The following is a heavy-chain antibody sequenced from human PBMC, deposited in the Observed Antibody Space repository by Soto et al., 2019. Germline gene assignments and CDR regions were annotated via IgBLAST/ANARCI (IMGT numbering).Heavy chain of an antibody. V-gene: IGHV3-23*01. CDR3: AKMRGMEVWAYHFDY. CDR1: GFPFDNYA. Sequence: VQLLQSGGGLVQPGGSLRLSCAASGFPFDNYAMAWVRQTPGRGLEWVARLFVGGFGPHYADSVKGRFTISRDNSKNTLYLQMNSLRGEDTAVYFCAKMRGMEVWAYHFDYWGQGVLVSVSS. D-gene: IGHD3-16*01. J-gene: IGHJ4*02. CDR2: LFVGGFGP.